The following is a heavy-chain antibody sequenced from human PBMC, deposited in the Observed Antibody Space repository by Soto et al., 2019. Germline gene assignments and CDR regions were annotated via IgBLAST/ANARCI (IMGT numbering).Heavy chain of an antibody. CDR2: VIPMFLKP. CDR1: GGTFDTYA. Sequence: SSVNVSCKASGGTFDTYAISWVRQAPGQGLEWMGGVIPMFLKPNYAQKFKGRVTITAVQSTNTVYMEMISLMSEDPAVYCCVRGGGEMANPPPYLYWGQGTQVTVSS. D-gene: IGHD3-16*01. J-gene: IGHJ4*02. CDR3: VRGGGEMANPPPYLY. V-gene: IGHV1-69*13.